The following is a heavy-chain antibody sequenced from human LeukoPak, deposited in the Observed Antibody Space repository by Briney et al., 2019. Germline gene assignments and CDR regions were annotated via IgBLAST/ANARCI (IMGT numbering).Heavy chain of an antibody. V-gene: IGHV1-18*01. D-gene: IGHD4-23*01. CDR3: ARDSGYGGNSRY. J-gene: IGHJ4*02. CDR2: ISAYNGNT. CDR1: GYTFTSYG. Sequence: ASVKVSCKASGYTFTSYGISWVRQAPGQGLEWMGWISAYNGNTNYAQKFQGRVTITADKSTSTAYMELSSLRSEDTAVYYCARDSGYGGNSRYWGQGTLVTVSS.